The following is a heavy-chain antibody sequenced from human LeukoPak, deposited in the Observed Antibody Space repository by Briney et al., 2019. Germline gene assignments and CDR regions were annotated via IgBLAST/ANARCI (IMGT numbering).Heavy chain of an antibody. Sequence: SETLSLTCTVSGGSISSGSYYWSWIRQPAGKGLEWIGEINHSGSTNYNPSLKSRVTISVDTSKNQFSLKLSSVTAADTAVYYCARQRIMITFGGVIVKYYFDYWGQGTLVTVSS. CDR2: INHSGST. CDR3: ARQRIMITFGGVIVKYYFDY. J-gene: IGHJ4*02. V-gene: IGHV4-61*10. D-gene: IGHD3-16*02. CDR1: GGSISSGSYY.